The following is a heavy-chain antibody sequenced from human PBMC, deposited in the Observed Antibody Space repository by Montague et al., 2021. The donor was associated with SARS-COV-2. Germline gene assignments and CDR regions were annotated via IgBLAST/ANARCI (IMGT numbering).Heavy chain of an antibody. CDR1: GFTFSSYA. CDR2: ISYDGSNK. J-gene: IGHJ4*02. V-gene: IGHV3-30*04. CDR3: ARGRVVPAAMPGGGDYGDYDEPEYYFDY. Sequence: SLRLYCAASGFTFSSYAMHWVRQAPGKGLEWVAVISYDGSNKYYADSVKGRFTISRDNSKNTLYLQMNSLGAEDTAVYYCARGRVVPAAMPGGGDYGDYDEPEYYFDYWGQGTLVTVSS. D-gene: IGHD2-2*01.